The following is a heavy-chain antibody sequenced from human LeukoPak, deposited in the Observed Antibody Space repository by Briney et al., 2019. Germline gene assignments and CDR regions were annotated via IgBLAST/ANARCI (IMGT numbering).Heavy chain of an antibody. CDR3: ARALGYSYGYAFDI. Sequence: PGRSLRLSCAASGFSFSSYEMNWVSQAPGKGLEWLSYISSSGSIMYYADSVEGRFTISRDNAKNSLYLQMNSLRAEDTAVYYCARALGYSYGYAFDIWGQGTMVTVSS. J-gene: IGHJ3*02. D-gene: IGHD5-18*01. CDR2: ISSSGSIM. CDR1: GFSFSSYE. V-gene: IGHV3-48*03.